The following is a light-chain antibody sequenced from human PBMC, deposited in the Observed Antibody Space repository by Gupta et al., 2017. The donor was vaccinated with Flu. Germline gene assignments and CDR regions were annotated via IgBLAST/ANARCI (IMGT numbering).Light chain of an antibody. Sequence: QSALTQPASVSGSPGQSITIPCTGTSSDVGNYNLVSWYQQHPGKAPKLMIYEVSKRPSGVSNRFSGSKSGNTASLTISGLQAEDEADYYCCAYAGGSTWVFGGGTKLTVL. J-gene: IGLJ3*02. CDR1: SSDVGNYNL. CDR2: EVS. CDR3: CAYAGGSTWV. V-gene: IGLV2-23*02.